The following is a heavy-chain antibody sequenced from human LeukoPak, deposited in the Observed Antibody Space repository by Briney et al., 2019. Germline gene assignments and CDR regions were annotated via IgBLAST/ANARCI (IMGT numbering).Heavy chain of an antibody. J-gene: IGHJ3*02. CDR2: IYYSGST. V-gene: IGHV4-39*07. CDR3: ARVLEGAVTTQLFAFDI. D-gene: IGHD4-17*01. Sequence: SETLSLTCTVSGGSISSSSYYWGWIRQPPGKGLEWIGSIYYSGSTYYNPSLKSRVTISVDTSKNQFSLKLSSVTATDTAVYYCARVLEGAVTTQLFAFDIWGQGTMVTVSS. CDR1: GGSISSSSYY.